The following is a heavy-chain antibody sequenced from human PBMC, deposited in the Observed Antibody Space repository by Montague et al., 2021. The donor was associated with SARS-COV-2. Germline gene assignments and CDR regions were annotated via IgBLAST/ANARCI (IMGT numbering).Heavy chain of an antibody. J-gene: IGHJ4*02. CDR3: ARVKTGPYVPIDF. Sequence: SRRLSFSASGFTFTSYSMHWVRQAPGKGLEWLALVSFNGAKQYYADSVNGRFTISRDNSKNTLFLQMNSLRAEDTAVYFCARVKTGPYVPIDFWGQGTLVTVSS. CDR1: GFTFTSYS. V-gene: IGHV3-30*04. CDR2: VSFNGAKQ. D-gene: IGHD1-1*01.